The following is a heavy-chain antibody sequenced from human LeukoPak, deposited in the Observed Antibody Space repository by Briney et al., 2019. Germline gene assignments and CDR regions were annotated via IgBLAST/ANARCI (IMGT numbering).Heavy chain of an antibody. CDR3: ARVTHSSYSYGYGHGDY. CDR1: GFTLSSYE. J-gene: IGHJ4*02. Sequence: SGGSLRLSCAASGFTLSSYEMNWVRQAPGKGLEWVSYISRSGSTIYYADSVKGRFTISRDNAKNSLYLQMNSLRAEDTAVYYCARVTHSSYSYGYGHGDYWGQGTLVTVSS. V-gene: IGHV3-48*03. D-gene: IGHD5-18*01. CDR2: ISRSGSTI.